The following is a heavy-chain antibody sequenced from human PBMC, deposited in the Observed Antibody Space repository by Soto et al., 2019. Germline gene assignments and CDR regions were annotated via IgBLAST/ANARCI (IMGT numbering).Heavy chain of an antibody. D-gene: IGHD3-22*01. Sequence: SETLSLTCTVSGGSISSGGYYWSWIRQHPGKGLEWIGYIYYSGSTYYNPSLKSRVTISVDTSRNQFSLKLSSVTAADTAVYYCARGPYDTYYYDSSGYYLFDPWGQGTLVTVSS. V-gene: IGHV4-31*03. CDR2: IYYSGST. CDR1: GGSISSGGYY. J-gene: IGHJ5*02. CDR3: ARGPYDTYYYDSSGYYLFDP.